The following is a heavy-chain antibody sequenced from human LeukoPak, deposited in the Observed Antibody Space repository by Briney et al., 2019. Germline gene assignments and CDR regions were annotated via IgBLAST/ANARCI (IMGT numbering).Heavy chain of an antibody. Sequence: ASVKVSCKASGGTFSSYAISWVRQAPGQGLEWMGGIIPIFGTANYAQKFQGRVTITADKSTSTAYMELSSLRSEDTAVYYCARAISPYSSGWYYGYWGQGTLVTVSS. D-gene: IGHD6-19*01. CDR1: GGTFSSYA. J-gene: IGHJ4*02. CDR3: ARAISPYSSGWYYGY. V-gene: IGHV1-69*06. CDR2: IIPIFGTA.